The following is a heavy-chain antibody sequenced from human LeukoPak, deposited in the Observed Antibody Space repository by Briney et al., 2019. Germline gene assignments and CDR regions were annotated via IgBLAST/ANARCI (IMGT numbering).Heavy chain of an antibody. CDR3: ARDWYHAIDY. D-gene: IGHD2-2*01. V-gene: IGHV3-74*03. J-gene: IGHJ4*02. Sequence: PGGSLRLSCAASGFSFSTTWMHWVRQVPGQGLVWVARITSDGTSISYAESVKGRFTISRDNAKNTLYLQMNSLRVDDTAVYYCARDWYHAIDYWGQGTLVTDSS. CDR2: ITSDGTSI. CDR1: GFSFSTTW.